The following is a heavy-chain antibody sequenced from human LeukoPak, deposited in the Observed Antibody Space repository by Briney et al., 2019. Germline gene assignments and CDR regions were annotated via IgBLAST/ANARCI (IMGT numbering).Heavy chain of an antibody. V-gene: IGHV4-59*01. Sequence: PSETLSLTCIVSGGSISDSYWNWIRQPPGMGLEWIGYISYSESTNYNPSLKSRVTISVDTSKNQFSLKLSSVTAADTAVYYCARAGYSSSWSRSPRMYFDYWGQGTLVTVSS. CDR3: ARAGYSSSWSRSPRMYFDY. D-gene: IGHD6-13*01. J-gene: IGHJ4*02. CDR2: ISYSEST. CDR1: GGSISDSY.